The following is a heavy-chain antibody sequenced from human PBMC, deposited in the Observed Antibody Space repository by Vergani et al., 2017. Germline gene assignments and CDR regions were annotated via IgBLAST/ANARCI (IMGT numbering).Heavy chain of an antibody. D-gene: IGHD3-22*01. CDR1: GFTFSSYG. Sequence: QVQLVESGGGVVQPGRSLRLSCAASGFTFSSYGMHWVRQAPGKGLEWVAVIWYDGSNKYYADSVKGRFTISRDNSKNTLYLQMNSLRAEDTAVYYCARESADNAVDIWGQGTMVTVSS. CDR2: IWYDGSNK. V-gene: IGHV3-33*01. J-gene: IGHJ3*02. CDR3: ARESADNAVDI.